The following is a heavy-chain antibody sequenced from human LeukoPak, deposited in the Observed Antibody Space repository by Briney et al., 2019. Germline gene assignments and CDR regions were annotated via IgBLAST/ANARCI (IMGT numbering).Heavy chain of an antibody. J-gene: IGHJ4*02. CDR1: GFTFSNAW. CDR2: IKSKTDGGTT. D-gene: IGHD6-19*01. CDR3: TTRTRGGNSGWYYFDY. Sequence: GGSLRLSCAASGFTFSNAWMSWVRQAPGKGLEWVGRIKSKTDGGTTDCAAPVKGRFTISKDDSGNTLYLQMNSLKTEDTAVYYCTTRTRGGNSGWYYFDYWGQGTLVTVSS. V-gene: IGHV3-15*01.